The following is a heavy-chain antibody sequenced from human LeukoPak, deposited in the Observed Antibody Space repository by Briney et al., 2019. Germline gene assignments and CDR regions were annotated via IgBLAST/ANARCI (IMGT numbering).Heavy chain of an antibody. CDR2: IRYDGSNK. D-gene: IGHD4-17*01. V-gene: IGHV3-30*02. CDR1: GFTFSSYG. CDR3: AKDLFSLGPSYLTTGTLDY. Sequence: PGGSLRLSCAASGFTFSSYGMHWVRQAPGKGLEGVAFIRYDGSNKYYADSVKCRFTISRDNSKNTLYLQMNSLRAEDTAVYYCAKDLFSLGPSYLTTGTLDYWGQGTLVTVSS. J-gene: IGHJ4*02.